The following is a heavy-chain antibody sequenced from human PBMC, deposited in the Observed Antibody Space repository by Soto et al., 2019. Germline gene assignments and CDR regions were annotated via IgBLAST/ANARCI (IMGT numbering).Heavy chain of an antibody. D-gene: IGHD2-15*01. CDR3: AKGDCSGGRCYRGFDY. CDR1: GFTFSSYD. CDR2: VSASGSIT. V-gene: IGHV3-23*01. Sequence: GGSLRLSCADSGFTFSSYDMSWVRQAPGKGLEWVSGVSASGSITSYADSAKGRFTISRDNAKNTMFLQMNSLRAEDTAVYFCAKGDCSGGRCYRGFDYWGQGTLVTVSS. J-gene: IGHJ4*02.